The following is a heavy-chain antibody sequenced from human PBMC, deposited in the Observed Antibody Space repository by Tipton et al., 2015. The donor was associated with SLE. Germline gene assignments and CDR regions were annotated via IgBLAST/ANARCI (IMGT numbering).Heavy chain of an antibody. J-gene: IGHJ4*02. CDR2: IYYSGST. V-gene: IGHV4-59*07. D-gene: IGHD6-19*01. CDR1: GDSITNSY. CDR3: ARKVYTSGWSYFFDY. Sequence: TLSLTCTVSGDSITNSYWNWIRQSPGKGLEWIGYIYYSGSTNYNPSLKTRVTMSVDTSKNQFSLKLDSVTAADTAVYYCARKVYTSGWSYFFDYWGQGTLVTVSS.